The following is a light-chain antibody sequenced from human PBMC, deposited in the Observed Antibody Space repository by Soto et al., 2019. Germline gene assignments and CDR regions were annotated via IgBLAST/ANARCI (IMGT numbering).Light chain of an antibody. CDR3: QQRSHWPT. CDR1: QSFRGL. V-gene: IGKV3-11*01. Sequence: SVLTQSPGTLSLSPGERATLSCRASQSFRGLLAWYQQKPGQAPRLLIYDASNRATGIPARFSGSGSGTDFTLTISSLEPEDFAFYFCQQRSHWPTFGQGTKVDIK. J-gene: IGKJ1*01. CDR2: DAS.